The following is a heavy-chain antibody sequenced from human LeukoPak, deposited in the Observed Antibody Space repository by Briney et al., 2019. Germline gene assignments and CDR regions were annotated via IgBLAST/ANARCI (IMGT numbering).Heavy chain of an antibody. CDR3: ARMGSGYYHPRYYYGMDV. CDR2: IYTSGST. V-gene: IGHV4-4*07. D-gene: IGHD3-22*01. CDR1: GGSISSYY. J-gene: IGHJ6*02. Sequence: SETLSLTCTVSGGSISSYYWSWIRQPAGKGLEWIGRIYTSGSTNYNPSLKSRVTMSVDTSKNQFSLKLSSATAADTAVYYCARMGSGYYHPRYYYGMDVWGQGTTVTVSS.